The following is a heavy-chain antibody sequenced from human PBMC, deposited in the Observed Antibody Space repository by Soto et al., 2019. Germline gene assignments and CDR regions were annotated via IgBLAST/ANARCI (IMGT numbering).Heavy chain of an antibody. Sequence: PSETLSLTCTVSGGSISSSSYYWGWIRQPPGKGLEWIGSIYYSGSTYYNPSLKSRVTISVDTSKNQFSLKLSSVTAADTAVYYCCTGTDDAFDIWGQGTMVTVSS. D-gene: IGHD4-4*01. CDR1: GGSISSSSYY. J-gene: IGHJ3*02. V-gene: IGHV4-39*01. CDR2: IYYSGST. CDR3: CTGTDDAFDI.